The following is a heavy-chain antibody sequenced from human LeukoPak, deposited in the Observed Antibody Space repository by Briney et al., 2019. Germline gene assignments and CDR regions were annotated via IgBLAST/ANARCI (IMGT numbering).Heavy chain of an antibody. J-gene: IGHJ4*02. CDR3: VVWGEDSSGHRFDH. CDR2: INTDGSST. D-gene: IGHD3-22*01. CDR1: GFTFNRYW. V-gene: IGHV3-74*01. Sequence: GVPLRLFCAASGFTFNRYWMHWLRQSPGEGLLWVSRINTDGSSTHYADSVKGRLTISRDNAKNMLYLQMNGLRAEDTAVYYCVVWGEDSSGHRFDHWGQGTLVTVSS.